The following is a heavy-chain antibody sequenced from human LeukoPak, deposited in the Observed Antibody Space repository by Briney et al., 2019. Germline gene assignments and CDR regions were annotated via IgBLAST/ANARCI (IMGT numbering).Heavy chain of an antibody. D-gene: IGHD2-15*01. Sequence: ASVKVSCKASGGTFSSYAISWVRQAPGQGLEWMGGIIPIFGTANYAQKFQGRVTITTDESTSTAYMELSSLRSEDTAVYYCARAQHIVVGDYYYYMDVWGKGTTVTVSS. CDR3: ARAQHIVVGDYYYYMDV. CDR1: GGTFSSYA. CDR2: IIPIFGTA. V-gene: IGHV1-69*05. J-gene: IGHJ6*03.